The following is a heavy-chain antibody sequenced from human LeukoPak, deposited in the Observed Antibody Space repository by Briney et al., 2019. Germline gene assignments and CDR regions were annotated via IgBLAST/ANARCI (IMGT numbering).Heavy chain of an antibody. CDR3: ARAPAIHAAMVR. CDR2: ISYDGSNK. V-gene: IGHV3-30*04. D-gene: IGHD5-18*01. J-gene: IGHJ4*02. CDR1: GFTFSSYA. Sequence: GGSLRLSCAASGFTFSSYAMHWVRQAPGKGLEWVAVISYDGSNKYYADSVKGRFTISRDNSKNTLYLQMNSLRAEDTAVYYWARAPAIHAAMVRRGQGTRVTVSS.